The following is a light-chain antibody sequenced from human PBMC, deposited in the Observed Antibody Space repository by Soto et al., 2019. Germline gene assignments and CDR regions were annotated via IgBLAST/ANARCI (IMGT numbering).Light chain of an antibody. CDR1: QGISTY. V-gene: IGKV1-9*01. CDR2: VAS. Sequence: DIQLTQSPSFLSASVGDRVTITCRASQGISTYVAWFQQKPGKAPNLLIYVASTLHSGVPSRFSGTGSGTEFTLTLSSLQPEDFATYYCQQLNSYPITFGQGTKLEIK. CDR3: QQLNSYPIT. J-gene: IGKJ2*01.